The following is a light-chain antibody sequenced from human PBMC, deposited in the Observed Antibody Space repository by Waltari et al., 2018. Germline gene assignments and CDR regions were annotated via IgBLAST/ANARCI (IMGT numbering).Light chain of an antibody. V-gene: IGLV10-54*04. CDR2: RNN. Sequence: QAGLTQPPSVSKGLRQTATLNCTGNSNNVVNPEAAWLQQHQTHPPKLLSYRNNNRPSGISERFSASRSGNTASLTITGLQPEDEADYYCSVWYTILSVCVFGGGTKLTVL. CDR3: SVWYTILSVCV. CDR1: SNNVVNPE. J-gene: IGLJ3*02.